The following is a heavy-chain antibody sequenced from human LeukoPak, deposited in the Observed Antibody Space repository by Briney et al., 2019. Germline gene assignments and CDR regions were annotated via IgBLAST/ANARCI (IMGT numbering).Heavy chain of an antibody. CDR2: ISSSSSTI. CDR3: ARYPLRFDYYYYYMDV. J-gene: IGHJ6*03. D-gene: IGHD3-16*01. V-gene: IGHV3-48*01. CDR1: GFTFSSYS. Sequence: QSGGSLRLSCAASGFTFSSYSMNWVRQAPGKGLEWVSYISSSSSTIYYADSVKGRFTISRDNAKNSLYLQMDSLRAEDTAVYYCARYPLRFDYYYYYMDVWGKGTTVAVSS.